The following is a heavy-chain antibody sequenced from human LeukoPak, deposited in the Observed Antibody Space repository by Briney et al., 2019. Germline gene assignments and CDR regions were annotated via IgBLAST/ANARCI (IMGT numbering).Heavy chain of an antibody. Sequence: GGSLRLSCAASGFSVNDNYMNWVRQSPGKGLEWVSYIDTCGITYYADSVTGRFTISRDSSTDTLYLQMNSLRADDTAVYYCAGGPYYGTGSRPGYLSYWGLGTLVTVSS. D-gene: IGHD3-10*01. CDR1: GFSVNDNY. CDR3: AGGPYYGTGSRPGYLSY. CDR2: IDTCGIT. V-gene: IGHV3-53*01. J-gene: IGHJ4*02.